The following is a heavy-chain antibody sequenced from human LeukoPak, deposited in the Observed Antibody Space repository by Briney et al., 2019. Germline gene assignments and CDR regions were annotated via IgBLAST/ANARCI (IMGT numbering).Heavy chain of an antibody. V-gene: IGHV4-34*01. J-gene: IGHJ4*02. CDR3: ARLCVAGYSTEFDY. CDR1: GGSFSGYY. Sequence: PSETLSLTYAVYGGSFSGYYWSWIRQPPGKGLEWIGEINHSGSTNYNPSLRSRVTISVDTSKNQFPLKLSSVTAADTAVYYCARLCVAGYSTEFDYWGQGTLVTVSS. D-gene: IGHD6-13*01. CDR2: INHSGST.